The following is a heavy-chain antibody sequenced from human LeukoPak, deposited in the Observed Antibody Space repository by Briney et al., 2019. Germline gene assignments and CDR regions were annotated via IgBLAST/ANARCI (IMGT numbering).Heavy chain of an antibody. V-gene: IGHV3-30*04. Sequence: QPGGSLRLSCAASGFTFSSYAMHWVRQAPGKGLEWVAVISYDGSNKYYADSVKGRFTISRDNSKNTLYLQMNSLRAEDTAVYYCAKGEHLIVVVPEWDYWGQGTLVTDSS. CDR3: AKGEHLIVVVPEWDY. CDR1: GFTFSSYA. D-gene: IGHD2-2*01. CDR2: ISYDGSNK. J-gene: IGHJ4*02.